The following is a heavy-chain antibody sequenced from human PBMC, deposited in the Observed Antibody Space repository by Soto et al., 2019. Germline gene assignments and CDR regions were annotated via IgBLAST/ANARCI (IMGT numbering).Heavy chain of an antibody. CDR2: IYHSGST. D-gene: IGHD6-6*01. CDR3: AGGIAARPLGY. Sequence: QLQLQESGSGLVKPSQTLSLTCAVSGGSISSGGYSWSWIRQPPGKGLEWIGYIYHSGSTYYNPSLKRRVTISVDRSKHQFSLKLSSVAAAATAVYYCAGGIAARPLGYWGQGTLVTVSS. V-gene: IGHV4-30-2*01. CDR1: GGSISSGGYS. J-gene: IGHJ4*02.